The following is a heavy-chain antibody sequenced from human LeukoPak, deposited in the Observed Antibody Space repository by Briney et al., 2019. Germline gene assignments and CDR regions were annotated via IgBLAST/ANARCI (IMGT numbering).Heavy chain of an antibody. Sequence: PGGSLRLSCAASGFTFSSYSMNWVRQAPGKGLEWVSSISSSSSYIYYADSVKGRFTISRDNAKNSLYLQMNSLRAEDTAVYYCARFISYCGGDCYSAGAFDIWGQGTMVTVSS. CDR2: ISSSSSYI. CDR3: ARFISYCGGDCYSAGAFDI. J-gene: IGHJ3*02. V-gene: IGHV3-21*01. CDR1: GFTFSSYS. D-gene: IGHD2-21*02.